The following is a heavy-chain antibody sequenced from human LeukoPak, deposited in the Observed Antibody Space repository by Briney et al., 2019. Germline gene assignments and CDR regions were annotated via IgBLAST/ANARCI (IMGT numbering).Heavy chain of an antibody. CDR2: MNPNSGNT. CDR3: ATARSSSWYEVNWFDP. D-gene: IGHD6-13*01. V-gene: IGHV1-8*01. J-gene: IGHJ5*02. CDR1: GYTFTGYD. Sequence: EASVKVSCKASGYTFTGYDINWVRQATGQGLEWMGWMNPNSGNTGYAQKFQGRVTMTRNTSISTAYMELSSLRSEDTAVYYCATARSSSWYEVNWFDPWGQGTLVTVSS.